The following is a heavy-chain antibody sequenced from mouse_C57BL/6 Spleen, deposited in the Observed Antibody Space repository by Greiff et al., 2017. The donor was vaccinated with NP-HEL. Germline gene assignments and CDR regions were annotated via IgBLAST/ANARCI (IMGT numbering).Heavy chain of an antibody. Sequence: VQLQQSVAELVRPGASVKLSCTASGFNITNTYMHWVKQRPGQGLEWIGRIDPANGNTKYAPKFQGKATITADTSSNTAYVQLSSLTSEYTAIYDYSREFSFDYDDAMDYWGQGTTLTVSS. V-gene: IGHV14-3*01. CDR2: IDPANGNT. J-gene: IGHJ4*01. CDR1: GFNITNTY. CDR3: SREFSFDYDDAMDY. D-gene: IGHD2-4*01.